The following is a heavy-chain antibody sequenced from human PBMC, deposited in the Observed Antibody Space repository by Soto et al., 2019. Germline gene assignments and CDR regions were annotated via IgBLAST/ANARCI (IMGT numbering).Heavy chain of an antibody. V-gene: IGHV3-33*01. CDR2: IWNDGSKK. J-gene: IGHJ6*02. CDR3: ARGALGYSYGYGPYYGMDV. Sequence: GGSLRLSCAASGFIFSTYAMHWVRQAPGKGLEWVAVIWNDGSKKNYADSVKGRVTISRDNSENTLYLQMNSLRAEDMGVYYCARGALGYSYGYGPYYGMDVWGQGTTVTVSS. CDR1: GFIFSTYA. D-gene: IGHD5-18*01.